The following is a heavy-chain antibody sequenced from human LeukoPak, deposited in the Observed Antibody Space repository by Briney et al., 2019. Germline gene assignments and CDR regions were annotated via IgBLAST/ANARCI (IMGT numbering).Heavy chain of an antibody. CDR3: AASIAAAGTGWFDP. CDR2: IYYSGST. Sequence: SETLSLTCTVSGGSISSYYWSWIRQPPGKGLEWIGYIYYSGSTNYNPSLKSRVTILVDTSKNQFSLKLSSVTAADTAVYYCAASIAAAGTGWFDPWGQGTLVAVSS. D-gene: IGHD6-13*01. J-gene: IGHJ5*02. CDR1: GGSISSYY. V-gene: IGHV4-59*01.